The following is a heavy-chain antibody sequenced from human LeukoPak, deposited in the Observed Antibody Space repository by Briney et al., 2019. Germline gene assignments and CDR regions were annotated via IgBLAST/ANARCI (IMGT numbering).Heavy chain of an antibody. Sequence: SETLSLTCTVSGGSISSGCYYWSWIRQHPGKGLEWIGYIYYSGSTYYNPSLKSRVTISVDTSKNQFSLKLSSVTAADTAVYYCARDYATVTGYYGMDVWGQGTTVTVSS. D-gene: IGHD4-17*01. J-gene: IGHJ6*02. V-gene: IGHV4-31*03. CDR1: GGSISSGCYY. CDR3: ARDYATVTGYYGMDV. CDR2: IYYSGST.